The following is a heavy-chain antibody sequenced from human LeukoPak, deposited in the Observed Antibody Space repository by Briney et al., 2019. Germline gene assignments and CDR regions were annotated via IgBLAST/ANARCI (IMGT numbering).Heavy chain of an antibody. CDR3: ASRSGSFSDALDI. V-gene: IGHV4-59*08. CDR1: GGSIRSYY. J-gene: IGHJ3*02. Sequence: SETLYLTCTVSGGSIRSYYWGWIRQPPGKGLEWIGYIHYSESTKYNPSLKSRVTMSVDTSKNQFSLKLSSVTAADTAVYYCASRSGSFSDALDIWGQGTLVTVSS. CDR2: IHYSEST. D-gene: IGHD3-10*01.